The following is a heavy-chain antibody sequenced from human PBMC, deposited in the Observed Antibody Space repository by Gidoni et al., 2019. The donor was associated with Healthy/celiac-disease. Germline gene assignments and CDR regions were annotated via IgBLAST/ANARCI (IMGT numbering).Heavy chain of an antibody. J-gene: IGHJ6*02. CDR1: GFTFSSYG. Sequence: QVQLVESGGGVVQPGRSLRLSCAASGFTFSSYGLHWVRQAPGKGLDLVSFISYDGCNKYYADSVKGRFTISRDNSKNTLYLQMNSLIAEYTAVYYCAKEGRITMVRGVGYYYYGMDVWGQGTTVTVSS. CDR2: ISYDGCNK. D-gene: IGHD3-10*01. CDR3: AKEGRITMVRGVGYYYYGMDV. V-gene: IGHV3-30*18.